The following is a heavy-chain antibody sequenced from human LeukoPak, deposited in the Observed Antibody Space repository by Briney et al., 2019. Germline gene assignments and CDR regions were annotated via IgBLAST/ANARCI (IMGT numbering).Heavy chain of an antibody. Sequence: GGSLRLSCAASGFTFSSYGMHWVRQAPGKGLEWVAFIRHDGSNKYYADSVKGRFTISRDNSKNSLYLQMNSLRADDTAVYYCARDRSSTWSLDYWGQGTLVTVSS. CDR2: IRHDGSNK. CDR1: GFTFSSYG. CDR3: ARDRSSTWSLDY. D-gene: IGHD6-13*01. V-gene: IGHV3-30*02. J-gene: IGHJ4*02.